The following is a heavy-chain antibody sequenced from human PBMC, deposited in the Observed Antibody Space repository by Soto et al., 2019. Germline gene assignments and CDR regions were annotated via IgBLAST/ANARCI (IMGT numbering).Heavy chain of an antibody. J-gene: IGHJ3*02. V-gene: IGHV3-48*03. Sequence: PGGSLRLSCAALGFTLSSYEMDWVRQAPGKGLEWVSHISRSGSPIYYADSVKGRFTISRDNAKNSVYLQMNSLRAEDTAIYYCARVYADYLIDAFDIWGQGTMVSVSS. D-gene: IGHD4-17*01. CDR2: ISRSGSPI. CDR3: ARVYADYLIDAFDI. CDR1: GFTLSSYE.